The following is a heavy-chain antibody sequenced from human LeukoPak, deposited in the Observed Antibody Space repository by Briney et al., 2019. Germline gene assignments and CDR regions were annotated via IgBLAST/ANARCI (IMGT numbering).Heavy chain of an antibody. V-gene: IGHV4-34*01. Sequence: PSETLSLTCAVYGGSFSGYYWSWIRQPPGKGLEWIGEINHSGSTNYNPSLKSRVTISVDTSKNQFPLKLSSVTAADTAVYYCARTAWRGYSGYDVWFDPWGQGTLVTVSS. CDR1: GGSFSGYY. CDR2: INHSGST. J-gene: IGHJ5*02. CDR3: ARTAWRGYSGYDVWFDP. D-gene: IGHD5-12*01.